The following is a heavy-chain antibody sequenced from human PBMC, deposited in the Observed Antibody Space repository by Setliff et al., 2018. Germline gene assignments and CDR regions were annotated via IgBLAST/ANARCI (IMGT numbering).Heavy chain of an antibody. CDR3: AGVSDFWSGPAPFDH. V-gene: IGHV4-59*01. CDR2: IYYSGST. D-gene: IGHD3-3*01. J-gene: IGHJ4*01. CDR1: GGPFSGAS. Sequence: SETLSLTCTVSGGPFSGASIWSWIRQPPGKGLEWIGYIYYSGSTYYNPSLESRITISIETFKNQAYLNLTSVTAADTAVYYCAGVSDFWSGPAPFDHWG.